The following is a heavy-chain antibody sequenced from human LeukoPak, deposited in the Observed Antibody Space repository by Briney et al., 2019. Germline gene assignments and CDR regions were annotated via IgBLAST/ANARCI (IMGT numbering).Heavy chain of an antibody. Sequence: GGSLRLSCAASEFTFSSYAMSWVRQAPGKGPEWVSGINSGGSTYYADSVKGRFTISRDNSKNTLYLQMNSLRAEDTAVYYCAKCQGDSSYTPVDYWDQGTLVTVSS. D-gene: IGHD2-2*02. V-gene: IGHV3-23*01. J-gene: IGHJ4*02. CDR3: AKCQGDSSYTPVDY. CDR1: EFTFSSYA. CDR2: INSGGST.